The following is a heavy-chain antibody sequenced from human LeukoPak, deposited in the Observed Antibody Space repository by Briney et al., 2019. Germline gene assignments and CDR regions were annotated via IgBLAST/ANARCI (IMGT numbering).Heavy chain of an antibody. CDR1: GGTFSSYA. CDR2: IIPIFGTA. J-gene: IGHJ4*02. D-gene: IGHD2-21*02. V-gene: IGHV1-69*05. CDR3: ARDRARVVTGYYFDY. Sequence: ASVKVSCKASGGTFSSYAISWVRQAPGQGLEWIGGIIPIFGTANYAQKFQGRVTITTDESTSTAYMELSSLRSEDTAVYYCARDRARVVTGYYFDYWGQGTLVTVSS.